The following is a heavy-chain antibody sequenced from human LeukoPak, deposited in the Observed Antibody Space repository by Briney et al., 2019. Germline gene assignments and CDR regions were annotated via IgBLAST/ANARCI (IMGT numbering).Heavy chain of an antibody. V-gene: IGHV3-53*01. J-gene: IGHJ4*02. CDR3: ARDFHYFDF. Sequence: PGGSLRLSCAASGFTVSSNFMAWVRQAPGKGLEWVSVIYGGGSTFYAVSVKGRSTISRDNSQNTMYLQMNGLRAEDMAVYYCARDFHYFDFWGQGTLVTVSS. CDR2: IYGGGST. CDR1: GFTVSSNF.